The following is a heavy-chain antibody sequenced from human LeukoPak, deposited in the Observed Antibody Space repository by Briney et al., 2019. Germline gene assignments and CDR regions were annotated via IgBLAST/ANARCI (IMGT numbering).Heavy chain of an antibody. CDR1: GFTFSSYA. CDR2: IYYSGGNT. CDR3: AKDQGQAVVPRRFDY. J-gene: IGHJ4*02. V-gene: IGHV3-23*01. Sequence: GGSLRLSCAASGFTFSSYAMSWVRQAPGKGLEWVSTIYYSGGNTYSADSVKGRFTISRDNAKNTLYLQMNSLRAEDTAVYYCAKDQGQAVVPRRFDYWGQGTLVTVSS. D-gene: IGHD2-2*01.